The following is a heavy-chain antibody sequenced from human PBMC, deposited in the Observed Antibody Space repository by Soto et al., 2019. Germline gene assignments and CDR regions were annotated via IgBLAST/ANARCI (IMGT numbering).Heavy chain of an antibody. CDR1: GGTFSSYA. Sequence: SVKVSCKASGGTFSSYAISWVRQAPGQELEWMGGIIPIFGTANYAQKFQGRVTITADESTSTAYMELSSLRSEDTAVYYCARDRYYDSSGPPGGMDVWGQGATVTVSS. CDR2: IIPIFGTA. D-gene: IGHD3-22*01. J-gene: IGHJ6*02. CDR3: ARDRYYDSSGPPGGMDV. V-gene: IGHV1-69*13.